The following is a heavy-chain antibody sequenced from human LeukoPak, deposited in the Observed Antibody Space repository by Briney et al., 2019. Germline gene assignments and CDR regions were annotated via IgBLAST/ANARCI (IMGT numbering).Heavy chain of an antibody. CDR2: IYSGGST. Sequence: GGSLRLSFAVSGFTVSSNYMSWVRQAPGKGLEWVAVIYSGGSTYYADSVKGRFTISRDNSKNTLYPQMNSLRAEDTAVYYCASRSGYYTYYFDYWGQGTLVTVSS. CDR3: ASRSGYYTYYFDY. V-gene: IGHV3-53*01. J-gene: IGHJ4*02. D-gene: IGHD3-22*01. CDR1: GFTVSSNY.